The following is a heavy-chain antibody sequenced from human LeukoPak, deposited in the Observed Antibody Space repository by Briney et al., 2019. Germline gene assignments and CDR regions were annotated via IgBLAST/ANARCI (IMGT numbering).Heavy chain of an antibody. CDR2: SRNKANGYTT. J-gene: IGHJ3*01. Sequence: PGGSLRLSCAASGFTLSARYMDWVRQAPGKGLEWVGRSRNKANGYTTVYAASVRGRFTVSRDESNSLFFLQMNSLKTEDTAVYYCVRGFNSFDLWGQGTLVTVSS. V-gene: IGHV3-72*01. CDR3: VRGFNSFDL. CDR1: GFTLSARY.